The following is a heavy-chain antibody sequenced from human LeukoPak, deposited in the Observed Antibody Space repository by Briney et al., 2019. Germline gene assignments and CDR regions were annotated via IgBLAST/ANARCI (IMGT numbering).Heavy chain of an antibody. D-gene: IGHD3-9*01. Sequence: SVKVSCKASGGTFSSYDISWVRQAPGQGLEWMGRIIHIFGIASYAQKFQGRVTITADKSTSTAYTELSSLRSEDTAVYYCATGYFDWLPVGYWGQGTLVTVSS. J-gene: IGHJ4*02. CDR2: IIHIFGIA. V-gene: IGHV1-69*04. CDR3: ATGYFDWLPVGY. CDR1: GGTFSSYD.